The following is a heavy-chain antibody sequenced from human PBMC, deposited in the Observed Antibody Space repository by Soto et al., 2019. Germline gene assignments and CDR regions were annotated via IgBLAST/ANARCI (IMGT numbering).Heavy chain of an antibody. D-gene: IGHD5-12*01. Sequence: QVQLVQSGAEVKKPGSSVKVSCRASGGTFSSYAISWVRQAPGQGLEWMGGIIPIFGTANYAQKFQGRVTITADKSTSTAYMELSSLRSEDTAVYYCATERDGYNRQPFDYWGQGTLVTVSS. CDR1: GGTFSSYA. V-gene: IGHV1-69*06. CDR3: ATERDGYNRQPFDY. CDR2: IIPIFGTA. J-gene: IGHJ4*02.